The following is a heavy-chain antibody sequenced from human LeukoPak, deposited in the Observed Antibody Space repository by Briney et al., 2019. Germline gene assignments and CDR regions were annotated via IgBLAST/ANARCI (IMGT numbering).Heavy chain of an antibody. J-gene: IGHJ5*02. CDR2: IIPIFGTA. CDR1: GGTFSSYA. D-gene: IGHD6-13*01. V-gene: IGHV1-69*05. CDR3: ATTYSSSWYRNNWFDP. Sequence: SVKVSCKASGGTFSSYAISWVRQAPGQGLEWMGGIIPIFGTANYAQKFQGRVTITTDESTGTAYMELSSLRSEDTAVYYCATTYSSSWYRNNWFDPWGRGTLVTVSS.